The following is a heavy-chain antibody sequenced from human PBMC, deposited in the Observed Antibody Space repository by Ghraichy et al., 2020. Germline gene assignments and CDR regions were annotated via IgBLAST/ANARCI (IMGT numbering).Heavy chain of an antibody. CDR2: IIPIFGTA. J-gene: IGHJ4*02. D-gene: IGHD3-10*01. CDR1: GGTFSSYA. V-gene: IGHV1-69*13. CDR3: AREPSLNYYGSGSYYNVYFDY. Sequence: SVKVSCKASGGTFSSYAISWVRQAPGQGLEWMGGIIPIFGTANYAQKFQGRVTITADESTSTAYMELSSLRSEDMAVYYCAREPSLNYYGSGSYYNVYFDYWGQGTLVTVSS.